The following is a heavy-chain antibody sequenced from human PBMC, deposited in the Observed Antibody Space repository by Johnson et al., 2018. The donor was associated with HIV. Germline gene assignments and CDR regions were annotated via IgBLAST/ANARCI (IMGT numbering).Heavy chain of an antibody. Sequence: VQLVESGGGLVKPGGSLRLSCAASGFTLSNAWMSWVRQAPGKGLEWVGHIKSNTDGGTTDYAAPVTGRFTISRDNSKNTLYLQMNSLRAEDSAVYYCARMTTTVSHHDAFDIWGQGTMVTVSS. CDR3: ARMTTTVSHHDAFDI. V-gene: IGHV3-15*01. D-gene: IGHD4-17*01. CDR2: IKSNTDGGTT. J-gene: IGHJ3*02. CDR1: GFTLSNAW.